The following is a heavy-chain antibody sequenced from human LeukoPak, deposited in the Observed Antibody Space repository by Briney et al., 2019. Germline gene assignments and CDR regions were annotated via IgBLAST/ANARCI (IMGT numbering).Heavy chain of an antibody. CDR3: TRVLVVDSSGYYGYYFDY. V-gene: IGHV3-53*01. CDR1: GFTVSTNY. Sequence: VGSLRLSCAASGFTVSTNYMTWVRQAPGKGLEWVSVIYSGGSTYYADPVRGRFTISRDNSKNTLYLQMNSLGAEDTAVYYCTRVLVVDSSGYYGYYFDYWGQGTLVTVSS. CDR2: IYSGGST. J-gene: IGHJ4*02. D-gene: IGHD3-22*01.